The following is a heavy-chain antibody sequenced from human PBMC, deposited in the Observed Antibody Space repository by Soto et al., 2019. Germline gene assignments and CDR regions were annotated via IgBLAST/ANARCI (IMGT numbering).Heavy chain of an antibody. CDR1: GFTFSSYS. V-gene: IGHV3-21*01. CDR3: ASGLRAYYYDSSGYVQGAFDI. J-gene: IGHJ3*02. CDR2: ISSSSSYI. D-gene: IGHD3-22*01. Sequence: GGSLRLSCAASGFTFSSYSMNWVRQAPGKGLEWVSSISSSSSYIYCADSVKGRFTISRDNAKNSLYLQMNSLRAEDTAVYYCASGLRAYYYDSSGYVQGAFDIWGQGTMVTVS.